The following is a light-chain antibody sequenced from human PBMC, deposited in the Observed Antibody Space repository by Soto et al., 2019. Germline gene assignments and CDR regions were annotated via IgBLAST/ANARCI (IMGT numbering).Light chain of an antibody. Sequence: EIVLTQSQGTLSLSPGERATLSCRASQSVRSNLAWYQQKPGQAPSLLIYDASTRATGVPARFSGSGSGTEFTLTINSLQSEDFAVYYCQRYDNWPLTFGGGTEVDIK. J-gene: IGKJ4*01. CDR2: DAS. V-gene: IGKV3-15*01. CDR1: QSVRSN. CDR3: QRYDNWPLT.